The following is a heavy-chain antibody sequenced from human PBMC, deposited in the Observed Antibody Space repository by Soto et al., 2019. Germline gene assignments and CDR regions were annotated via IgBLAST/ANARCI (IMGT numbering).Heavy chain of an antibody. CDR1: GISIRSYY. CDR3: ARAKTSGYGDVRYSDY. Sequence: PSETLSLTCTVSGISIRSYYWTWIRQSPGKGLEWIGYIFYGELTNYNPSLKSRVTISGDTSKNQLSLWLSSVTDVDTAVYYCARAKTSGYGDVRYSDYWGQGILVTVCS. CDR2: IFYGELT. J-gene: IGHJ4*02. D-gene: IGHD4-17*01. V-gene: IGHV4-59*12.